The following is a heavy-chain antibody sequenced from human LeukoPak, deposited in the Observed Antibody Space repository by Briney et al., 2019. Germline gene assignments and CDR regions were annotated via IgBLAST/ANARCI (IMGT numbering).Heavy chain of an antibody. Sequence: QSGGSLRLSCAASGFTFSSYAMHWVRQAPGKGLEWVSAISGSGGSTYYADSVKGRFTISRDNSKNTLYLQMNSLRAEDTAVYYCAKDVRCSSTSCLFDYWGQGTLVTVSS. CDR3: AKDVRCSSTSCLFDY. J-gene: IGHJ4*02. CDR1: GFTFSSYA. CDR2: ISGSGGST. V-gene: IGHV3-23*01. D-gene: IGHD2-2*01.